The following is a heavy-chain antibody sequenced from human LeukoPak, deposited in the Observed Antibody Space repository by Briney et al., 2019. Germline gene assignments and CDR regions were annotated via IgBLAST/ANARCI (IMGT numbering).Heavy chain of an antibody. J-gene: IGHJ4*02. CDR3: ARGPNYYGSGSYHDY. CDR1: GFTFSSYW. D-gene: IGHD3-10*01. CDR2: INSDGSST. V-gene: IGHV3-74*01. Sequence: HPGGSLRLSCAASGFTFSSYWMHWVRQAPGKGLVWVSRINSDGSSTSYADSVKGRFTISRDNAKNTLYLQMNSLRAEDTAVYYCARGPNYYGSGSYHDYWGQGTLVTVSS.